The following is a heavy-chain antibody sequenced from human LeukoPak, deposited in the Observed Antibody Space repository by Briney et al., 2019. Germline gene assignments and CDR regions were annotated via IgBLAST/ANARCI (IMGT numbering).Heavy chain of an antibody. D-gene: IGHD4-17*01. Sequence: SETLSLTCTVSGGSISEYYWSWIRQPPGKGLEWFGYIYYSGSTNYNPSLKSRVTILVDTSKNQFSLKLSSVTAADTAVYYCARGYGDYAYWGQGTLVTVSS. CDR2: IYYSGST. J-gene: IGHJ4*02. CDR1: GGSISEYY. V-gene: IGHV4-59*12. CDR3: ARGYGDYAY.